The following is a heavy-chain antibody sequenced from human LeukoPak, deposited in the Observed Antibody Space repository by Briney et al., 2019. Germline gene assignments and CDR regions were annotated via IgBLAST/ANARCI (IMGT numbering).Heavy chain of an antibody. V-gene: IGHV3-48*04. D-gene: IGHD6-19*01. J-gene: IGHJ4*02. Sequence: HSGGSLRLSCAASGFTFSSYSMNWVRQAPGKGLEWVSYISSSGSTIYYADSVKGRFTISRDNAKNSLYLQMNSLRAEDTAVYYCARKSSPGRRWWLVFDYWGQGTLVTVSS. CDR2: ISSSGSTI. CDR3: ARKSSPGRRWWLVFDY. CDR1: GFTFSSYS.